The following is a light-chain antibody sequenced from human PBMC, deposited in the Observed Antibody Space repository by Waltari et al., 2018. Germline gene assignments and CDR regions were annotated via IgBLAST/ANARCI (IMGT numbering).Light chain of an antibody. CDR1: TSDIGSNR. CDR2: ANN. Sequence: QSVLTQAPSASGTPGQRVTISCSGRTSDIGSNRVNWYQQLPGTAPKLLIYANNQRPSGVPDRFSGSKSGTSASLAIRGLQSDDEAAYYCATWDDSLNGPVFGGGTKLTVL. CDR3: ATWDDSLNGPV. V-gene: IGLV1-44*01. J-gene: IGLJ2*01.